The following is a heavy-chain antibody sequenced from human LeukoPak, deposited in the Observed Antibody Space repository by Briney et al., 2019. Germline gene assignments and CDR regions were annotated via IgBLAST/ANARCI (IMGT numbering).Heavy chain of an antibody. CDR2: IYHSGST. Sequence: SQTLSLTCTVSGGSISSGGYYWSWIRQPPGKGLEWIGYIYHSGSTYYNPSLKSRVTISVDRTKNQFSLKLSSVTAADTAVYYCARDVRGYPGFDYWGQGTLVTVSS. V-gene: IGHV4-30-2*01. D-gene: IGHD5-12*01. CDR1: GGSISSGGYY. CDR3: ARDVRGYPGFDY. J-gene: IGHJ4*02.